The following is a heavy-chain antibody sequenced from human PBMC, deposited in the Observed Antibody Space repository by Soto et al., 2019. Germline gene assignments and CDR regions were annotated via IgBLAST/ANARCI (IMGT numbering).Heavy chain of an antibody. J-gene: IGHJ6*03. CDR1: GFSLRNARMG. V-gene: IGHV2-26*01. Sequence: QVTLKESGPVLVKPTETLTLTCTVSGFSLRNARMGVSWIRQPPGKALEWLAHILSSDEKSYNTSLKGRVTLSKDTSKSQVVLTMTYVDPVDTATYFCARMLAVNSYYYYVDVWGEGTTVTVSS. CDR2: ILSSDEK. CDR3: ARMLAVNSYYYYVDV. D-gene: IGHD3-22*01.